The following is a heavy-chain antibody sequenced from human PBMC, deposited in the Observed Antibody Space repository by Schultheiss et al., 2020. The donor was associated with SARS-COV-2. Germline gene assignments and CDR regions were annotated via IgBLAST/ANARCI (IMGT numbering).Heavy chain of an antibody. CDR1: GSTFSSYS. CDR2: ISSSSSYI. D-gene: IGHD2-8*01. V-gene: IGHV3-21*04. Sequence: GGSLRLSCAASGSTFSSYSMNWVRQAPGKGLEWVSSISSSSSYIYYADSVKGRFTISRDNAKNTLYLQMNSLRAEDTAVYYCAKDIFVVMVYADWTVMDVWGQGTTVTVSS. J-gene: IGHJ6*02. CDR3: AKDIFVVMVYADWTVMDV.